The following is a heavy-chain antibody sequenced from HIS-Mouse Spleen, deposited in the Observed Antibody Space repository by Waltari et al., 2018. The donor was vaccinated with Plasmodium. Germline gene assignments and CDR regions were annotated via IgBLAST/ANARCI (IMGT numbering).Heavy chain of an antibody. V-gene: IGHV5-51*03. CDR3: ARRAFGVVIQRYWYVDL. CDR2: IDPGDSDT. CDR1: GYSFTSYW. Sequence: EVQLVQSGAEVKKPGESLKISCKGSGYSFTSYWIGWVRQMPGKGLEWMGIIDPGDSDTRYSPSFKGQVTISADKSISTAYLQWSSLKASDTAMYYCARRAFGVVIQRYWYVDLWGRGTLVTVSS. J-gene: IGHJ2*01. D-gene: IGHD3-3*01.